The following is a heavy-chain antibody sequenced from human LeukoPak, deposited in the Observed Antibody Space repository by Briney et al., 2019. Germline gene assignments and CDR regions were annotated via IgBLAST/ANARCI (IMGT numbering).Heavy chain of an antibody. Sequence: SETLSLTCTVSGGSISSYYWSWIRQPAGKGLEWIGRIYTSGSTNYNPSLKSRVTMSVDTSKNQFSLKLSSVTAADTAVYYCARGEPYTAMAYNWFAPGGQGTLVTVPS. CDR2: IYTSGST. V-gene: IGHV4-4*07. CDR1: GGSISSYY. J-gene: IGHJ5*02. CDR3: ARGEPYTAMAYNWFAP. D-gene: IGHD5-18*01.